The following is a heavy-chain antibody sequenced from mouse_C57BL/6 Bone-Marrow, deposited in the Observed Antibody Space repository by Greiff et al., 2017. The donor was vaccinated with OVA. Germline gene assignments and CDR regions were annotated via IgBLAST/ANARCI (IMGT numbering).Heavy chain of an antibody. Sequence: VQLMESGAELARPGASVKLSCKASGYTFTSYGISWVKQRTGQGLEWIGEIYPRSGNTYYNEKFKGKATLTADKSSSTAYMELRSLTSEDSAVYFCASTVRAMDYWGQGTSVTVSS. D-gene: IGHD1-1*01. V-gene: IGHV1-81*01. CDR1: GYTFTSYG. CDR3: ASTVRAMDY. J-gene: IGHJ4*01. CDR2: IYPRSGNT.